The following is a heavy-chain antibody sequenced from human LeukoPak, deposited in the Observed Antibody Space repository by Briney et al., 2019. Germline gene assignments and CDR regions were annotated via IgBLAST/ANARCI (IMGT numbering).Heavy chain of an antibody. CDR3: ARGSTVTSYYRGY. D-gene: IGHD4-17*01. J-gene: IGHJ4*02. Sequence: ASVKVSCKASGYTFTGYCMHWVRQAPGQGLEWMGWINPNSGGTNYAQKFQGRVTMTRDTSISTAYMELSRLRSDDTAVYYCARGSTVTSYYRGYWGQGTLVTVSS. CDR1: GYTFTGYC. CDR2: INPNSGGT. V-gene: IGHV1-2*02.